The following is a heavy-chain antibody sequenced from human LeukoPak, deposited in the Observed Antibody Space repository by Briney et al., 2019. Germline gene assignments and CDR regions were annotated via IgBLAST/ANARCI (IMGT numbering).Heavy chain of an antibody. J-gene: IGHJ4*02. CDR2: ISAYNGNT. Sequence: ASVKVSCKASGYTFTIYGFNWVRQAPGQGLEWMGWISAYNGNTSYAQKFQDRVTMTTDTSASTAYMELRSLRSDDTAVYFCARDLRHRRERRYGSSSDYFDCWGQGTLVTVSS. D-gene: IGHD6-6*01. CDR1: GYTFTIYG. V-gene: IGHV1-18*01. CDR3: ARDLRHRRERRYGSSSDYFDC.